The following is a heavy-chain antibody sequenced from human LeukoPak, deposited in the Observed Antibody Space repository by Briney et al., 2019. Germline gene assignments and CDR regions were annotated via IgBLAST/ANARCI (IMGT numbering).Heavy chain of an antibody. D-gene: IGHD3-9*01. CDR2: INPNSGAT. V-gene: IGHV1-2*02. CDR3: ARSAPTLTYDILTGYLGY. J-gene: IGHJ4*02. Sequence: ASVTVSCKASGYTFTGYYMHWVRQAPGQGLEWMGWINPNSGATNYAQKFQGRVTMTRDTSISTAYMELSRLRSDDTAMYYCARSAPTLTYDILTGYLGYWGQGTLVTVSS. CDR1: GYTFTGYY.